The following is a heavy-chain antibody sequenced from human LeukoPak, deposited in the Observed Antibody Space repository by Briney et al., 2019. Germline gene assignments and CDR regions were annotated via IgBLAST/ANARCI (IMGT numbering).Heavy chain of an antibody. J-gene: IGHJ4*02. V-gene: IGHV3-74*01. CDR2: IKTDGSIT. Sequence: PGGSLRLSCAASGSSFSVFWMHWVRQAPGKGPVWVSRIKTDGSITDYADSVKGRFTISRDNAKNSLYLQMNSLRAEDTAVYYCAREFREYCSGSSCYWQDYFGYWGQGTLVTVSS. CDR1: GSSFSVFW. CDR3: AREFREYCSGSSCYWQDYFGY. D-gene: IGHD2-15*01.